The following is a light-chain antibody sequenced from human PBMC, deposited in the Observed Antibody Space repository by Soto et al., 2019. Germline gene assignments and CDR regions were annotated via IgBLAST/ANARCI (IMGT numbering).Light chain of an antibody. V-gene: IGKV3-15*01. CDR2: GAS. CDR1: QSVSSN. CDR3: QQYNNWPPWT. Sequence: EIVRTHRHATLSVSTVERATLSCRASQSVSSNLAWYQQKPGQAPRLLIYGASTRATGIPARFSGSGSGTEFTLTISSLQSEDFAVYSCQQYNNWPPWTFGQGTKVDIK. J-gene: IGKJ1*01.